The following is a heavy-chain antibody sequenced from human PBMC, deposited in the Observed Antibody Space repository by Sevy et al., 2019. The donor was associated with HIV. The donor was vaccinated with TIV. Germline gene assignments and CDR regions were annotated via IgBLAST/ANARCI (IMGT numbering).Heavy chain of an antibody. CDR2: ISDGGTVT. V-gene: IGHV3-23*01. J-gene: IGHJ4*02. CDR1: GFTFSRYA. D-gene: IGHD2-15*01. CDR3: AKEAKEYCSGGSCYGSTFDY. Sequence: GGSLRLSCVVSGFTFSRYAMNWVRQAPGKGLEWVAGISDGGTVTYYGESVKGRFTMSRDTSKNTVYVEMNSLRVEDTAVYYCAKEAKEYCSGGSCYGSTFDYWGQGTLVTVSS.